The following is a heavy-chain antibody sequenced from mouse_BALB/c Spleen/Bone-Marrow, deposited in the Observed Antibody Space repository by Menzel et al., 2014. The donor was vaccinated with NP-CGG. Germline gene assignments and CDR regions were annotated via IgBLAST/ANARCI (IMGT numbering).Heavy chain of an antibody. CDR2: IRSKANNHAT. V-gene: IGHV6-6*01. Sequence: EVKVVESGGGLVQPGGSMKLSCAASGFTFSDAWMDWVRQSPEKGLEWVAEIRSKANNHATYYAEPVKGRFTISRDNSKNNVFLQMNNLRAEDTGIYYCTRGLPYYAMDYWGQGTSVTVSS. CDR3: TRGLPYYAMDY. CDR1: GFTFSDAW. J-gene: IGHJ4*01.